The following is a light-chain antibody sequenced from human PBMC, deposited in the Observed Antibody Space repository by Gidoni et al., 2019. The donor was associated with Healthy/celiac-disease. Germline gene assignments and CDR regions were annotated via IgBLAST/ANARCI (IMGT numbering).Light chain of an antibody. Sequence: DIQLTQSPSFLYASVGDRVTITCRASQGISRYLAWYQQKPGKAPKLLIYAASTLQSGVPSRFSGSGSGTEFTLTISSLQPEDLATEYCQQPRTFGGGTKVEIK. CDR1: QGISRY. CDR3: QQPRT. CDR2: AAS. V-gene: IGKV1-9*01. J-gene: IGKJ4*01.